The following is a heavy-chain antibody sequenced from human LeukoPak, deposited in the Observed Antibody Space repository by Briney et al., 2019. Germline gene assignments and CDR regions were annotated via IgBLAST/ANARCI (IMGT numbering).Heavy chain of an antibody. CDR1: GGTFSSYA. V-gene: IGHV1-69*13. D-gene: IGHD3-22*01. J-gene: IGHJ4*02. CDR3: AREKTEYYYDSSGYYPYYFDY. Sequence: GASVKVSCKASGGTFSSYANSWVRQAPGQGLEWMGGIIPIFGTANYAQKFQGRVTITADESTSTAYMELSSLRSEDTAVYYCAREKTEYYYDSSGYYPYYFDYWGQGTLVTVSS. CDR2: IIPIFGTA.